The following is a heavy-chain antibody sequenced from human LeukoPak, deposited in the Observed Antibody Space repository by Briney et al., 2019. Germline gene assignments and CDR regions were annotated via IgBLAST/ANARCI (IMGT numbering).Heavy chain of an antibody. CDR2: IGTTSGAI. CDR3: TRVGYIDEGIDY. CDR1: GFTFNAFG. J-gene: IGHJ4*02. V-gene: IGHV3-48*04. Sequence: PGGSLRLSCAASGFTFNAFGMNWVRQAPGKGLEWVSYIGTTSGAIYYADSVKGRFTISRDNAKNSLYLQMNSLRAEDTAIYYCTRVGYIDEGIDYWGQGTLVTVSS. D-gene: IGHD5-24*01.